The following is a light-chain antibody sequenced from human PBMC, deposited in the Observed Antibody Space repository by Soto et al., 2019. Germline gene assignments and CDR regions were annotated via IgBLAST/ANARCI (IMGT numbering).Light chain of an antibody. V-gene: IGKV3-15*01. Sequence: EIVMTQSPATLSVSPGDRVTLSCRASQSVSSNLDWYQQKPGQPPRLFIYGATSRATGVPARFSGSRSGTDFTLTISSLQSEDFAVYYCQQYGSSLTFGGGTKVDI. J-gene: IGKJ4*01. CDR3: QQYGSSLT. CDR1: QSVSSN. CDR2: GAT.